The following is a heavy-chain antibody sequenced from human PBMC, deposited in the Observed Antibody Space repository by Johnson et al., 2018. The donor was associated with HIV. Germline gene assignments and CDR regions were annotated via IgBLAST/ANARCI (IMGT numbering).Heavy chain of an antibody. CDR2: ISYDGSNK. J-gene: IGHJ3*01. CDR1: GFTFSSYA. V-gene: IGHV3-30-3*01. Sequence: QVQLVESGGGVVQAGRSLRLSCAASGFTFSSYAMHWVRQAPGKGLEWVAIISYDGSNKYYADSVKGRFTISRDNSKNTLYLQMNSLRAEDTAVYYCAREWADVSSYYAFDVWGQGTMVTVSS. D-gene: IGHD3-22*01. CDR3: AREWADVSSYYAFDV.